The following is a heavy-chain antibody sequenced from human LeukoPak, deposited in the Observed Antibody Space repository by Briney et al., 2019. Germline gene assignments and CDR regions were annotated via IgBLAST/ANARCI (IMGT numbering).Heavy chain of an antibody. CDR3: ARAHRSYYYDSSGYSPYGMDV. CDR2: INPSGGST. CDR1: GYTFTSYY. Sequence: GASVKVSCKASGYTFTSYYMHWERQAPGQGLEWMGIINPSGGSTSYAQKFQGRVTMTRDTSTSTVYMELSSLRSEDTAVYYCARAHRSYYYDSSGYSPYGMDVWGQGTTVTVSS. J-gene: IGHJ6*02. D-gene: IGHD3-22*01. V-gene: IGHV1-46*01.